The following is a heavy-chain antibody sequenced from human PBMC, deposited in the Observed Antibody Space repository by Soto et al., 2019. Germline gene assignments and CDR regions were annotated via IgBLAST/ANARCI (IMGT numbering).Heavy chain of an antibody. CDR2: TYYRSKWYS. CDR3: ARGSYYSGWV. J-gene: IGHJ4*02. CDR1: GDSVSSTSAA. V-gene: IGHV6-1*01. D-gene: IGHD6-19*01. Sequence: SQTLSLTCAISGDSVSSTSAAWSWIRQSPSRGLEWLGRTYYRSKWYSDYAVSEKSRITINPDTSKNQFSLQLNSVTPEDTAVYYCARGSYYSGWVWGQGTLVTVSS.